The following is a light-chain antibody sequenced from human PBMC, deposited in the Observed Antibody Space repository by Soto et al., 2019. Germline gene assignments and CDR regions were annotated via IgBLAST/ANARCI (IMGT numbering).Light chain of an antibody. V-gene: IGLV2-14*01. CDR1: SSDVGGYNY. CDR2: DVN. J-gene: IGLJ2*01. Sequence: QSALTQPASVSGSPGQSITISCTGTSSDVGGYNYVSGYQQRPGKAPKLMICDVNIRPSGVSNRFSGSKSGDTASLTISGLQAEDEADYYCSSYSSTTTLIFGGGTKLTVL. CDR3: SSYSSTTTLI.